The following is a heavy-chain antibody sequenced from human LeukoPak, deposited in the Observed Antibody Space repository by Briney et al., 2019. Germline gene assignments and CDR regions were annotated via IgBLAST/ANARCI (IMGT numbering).Heavy chain of an antibody. CDR3: ARQADYGDYGSFDY. CDR1: GGSISSYY. Sequence: SETLSLTCTVSGGSISSYYWSWIRQPAGKGLEWIGRIYTSGSTNYNPSLKSRVTMSVDTSKNQFSLKLSSVTAADTAVYYRARQADYGDYGSFDYWGQGTLVTVSS. V-gene: IGHV4-4*07. CDR2: IYTSGST. J-gene: IGHJ4*02. D-gene: IGHD4-17*01.